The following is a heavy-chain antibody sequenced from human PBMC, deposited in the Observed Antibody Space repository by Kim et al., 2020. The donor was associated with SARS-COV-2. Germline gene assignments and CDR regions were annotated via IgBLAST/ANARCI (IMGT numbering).Heavy chain of an antibody. CDR3: ARDRFRSGGTTTPIFDY. J-gene: IGHJ4*02. V-gene: IGHV3-33*05. D-gene: IGHD2-15*01. CDR2: ISYDGSNK. Sequence: GGSLRLSCAASGFTFSSYGMHWVRQAPGKRLEWVAVISYDGSNKYYADSVKGRFTISRDNSKNTLYLQMNSLRAEDTAVYYCARDRFRSGGTTTPIFDYWGQGTLVTVSS. CDR1: GFTFSSYG.